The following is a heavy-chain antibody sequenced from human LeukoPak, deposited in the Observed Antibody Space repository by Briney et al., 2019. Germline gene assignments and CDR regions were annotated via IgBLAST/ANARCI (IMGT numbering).Heavy chain of an antibody. V-gene: IGHV3-21*01. J-gene: IGHJ6*02. D-gene: IGHD2-2*01. CDR2: ISSSSSYI. Sequence: GGSLRLSCAASGFTFSSYSMNWVRQAPGKGLEWVPSISSSSSYIYYADSVKGRFTISRDNAKNSLYLQMNSLRAEDTAVYYCAREKDIVVVPAAMTPGSYYYYGMDVWGQGTTVTVSS. CDR1: GFTFSSYS. CDR3: AREKDIVVVPAAMTPGSYYYYGMDV.